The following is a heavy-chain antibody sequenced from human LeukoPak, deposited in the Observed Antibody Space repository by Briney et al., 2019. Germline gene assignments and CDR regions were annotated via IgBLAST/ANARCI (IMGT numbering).Heavy chain of an antibody. Sequence: GGSLRLSCTASGFTFSNFAMNWVRQAPGKGLEWVANIKQDGSEKYYVDSVKGRFTISRDNAKNSLYLQMNSLRAEDTAVYYCARDRGGSVAAPTFDYWGQGTLVTVSS. CDR1: GFTFSNFA. V-gene: IGHV3-7*01. D-gene: IGHD2-15*01. J-gene: IGHJ4*02. CDR2: IKQDGSEK. CDR3: ARDRGGSVAAPTFDY.